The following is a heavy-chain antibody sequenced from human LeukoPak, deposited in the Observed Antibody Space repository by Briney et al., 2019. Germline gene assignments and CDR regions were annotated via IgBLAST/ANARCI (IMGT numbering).Heavy chain of an antibody. D-gene: IGHD3-10*01. V-gene: IGHV4-38-2*01. CDR1: GYSISSGYY. CDR2: IYHSGST. Sequence: PSETLSLTXAVSGYSISSGYYWGWIRQPPGKGLEWIGSIYHSGSTYYNPSLKSRVTISVDTSKNQFSLKLSSVTAADTAVYYCARHAMARGVMSAFDIWGQGTMVTVSS. J-gene: IGHJ3*02. CDR3: ARHAMARGVMSAFDI.